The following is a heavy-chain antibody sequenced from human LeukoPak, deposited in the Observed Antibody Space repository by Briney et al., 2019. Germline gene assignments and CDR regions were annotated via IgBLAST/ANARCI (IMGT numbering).Heavy chain of an antibody. CDR2: IWYDGSNK. J-gene: IGHJ4*02. Sequence: GRSLRLSCAASGFTFSSYGMHWVRQAPGKGLEWVAVIWYDGSNKYYADSVKGRFTISRDNSKNTLYLQMNSLRAEDTAVYYCAREPPRIAVAGTGDYWGQGTLVTVSS. CDR1: GFTFSSYG. CDR3: AREPPRIAVAGTGDY. D-gene: IGHD6-19*01. V-gene: IGHV3-33*01.